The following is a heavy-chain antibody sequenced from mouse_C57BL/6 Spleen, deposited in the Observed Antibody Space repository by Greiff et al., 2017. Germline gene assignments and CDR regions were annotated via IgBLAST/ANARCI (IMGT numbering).Heavy chain of an antibody. CDR1: GFTFSDYG. CDR2: ISSGSSTI. D-gene: IGHD1-1*01. J-gene: IGHJ3*01. V-gene: IGHV5-17*01. Sequence: DVKLVESGGGLVKPGGSLKLSCAASGFTFSDYGMHWVRQAPEKGLEWVAYISSGSSTIYYADTVKGRFTISRDNAKNTLFLQMTSLRSEDTAMYYCARLMDYYGSSSFAYWGQGTLVTVSA. CDR3: ARLMDYYGSSSFAY.